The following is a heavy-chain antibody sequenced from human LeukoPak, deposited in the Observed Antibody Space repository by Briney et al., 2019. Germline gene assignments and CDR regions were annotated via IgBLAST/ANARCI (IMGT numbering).Heavy chain of an antibody. V-gene: IGHV1-2*02. J-gene: IGHJ4*02. CDR1: GYTFTGYY. CDR2: INPNSGGT. Sequence: ASVKVSCKASGYTFTGYYMHWVRQAPGQGLEWMGWINPNSGGTNYAQKFQGRVTKTRDTSISTAYMELSRLRSDDTAVYYCARSRYNWKPWDYWGQGTLVTVSS. CDR3: ARSRYNWKPWDY. D-gene: IGHD1-1*01.